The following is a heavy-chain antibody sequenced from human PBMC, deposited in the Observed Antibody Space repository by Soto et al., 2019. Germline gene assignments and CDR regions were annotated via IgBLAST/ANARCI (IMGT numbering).Heavy chain of an antibody. Sequence: SETLSLTCTVSGGSVSSGSYYWSWIRQPPGKGLEWIGYIYYSGSTNYNPSLKSRVTISVDTSKNQFSLKLSSVTAADTAVYYCAGGFDDSSGYYPYYFDYWGQEPWSPSPQ. CDR2: IYYSGST. CDR3: AGGFDDSSGYYPYYFDY. D-gene: IGHD3-22*01. J-gene: IGHJ4*01. CDR1: GGSVSSGSYY. V-gene: IGHV4-61*01.